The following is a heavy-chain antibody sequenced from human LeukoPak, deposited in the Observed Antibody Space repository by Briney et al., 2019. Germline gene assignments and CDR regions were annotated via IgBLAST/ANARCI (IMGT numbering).Heavy chain of an antibody. CDR3: ARGYGDPDY. D-gene: IGHD4-17*01. Sequence: SETLSLTCTVSGGFISSYYWSWIRQPPGKGLEWIGYIYYSGGTNYNPSLKSRVTISVDTSKKQFSLKLSSVTAADTAVYYCARGYGDPDYWGQGTLVTVSS. V-gene: IGHV4-59*01. CDR2: IYYSGGT. CDR1: GGFISSYY. J-gene: IGHJ4*02.